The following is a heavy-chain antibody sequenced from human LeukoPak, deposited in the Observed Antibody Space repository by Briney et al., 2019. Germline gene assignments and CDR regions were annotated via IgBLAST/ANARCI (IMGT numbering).Heavy chain of an antibody. V-gene: IGHV3-30*04. CDR3: AKGYYYDSSGYHPDDAFDI. CDR1: GFTFSSYA. CDR2: ISYDGINK. J-gene: IGHJ3*02. Sequence: PGGSLGLSCTASGFTFSSYAIHWVRQAPGKGLEWVAVISYDGINKYYADSLKGRFTISRDNSKNTVYLQMNSLRAEDTAVYYCAKGYYYDSSGYHPDDAFDIRGQGTMVTVSS. D-gene: IGHD3-22*01.